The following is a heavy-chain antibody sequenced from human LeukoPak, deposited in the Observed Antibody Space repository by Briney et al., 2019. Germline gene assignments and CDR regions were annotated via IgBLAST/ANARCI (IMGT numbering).Heavy chain of an antibody. J-gene: IGHJ4*02. D-gene: IGHD2-2*01. V-gene: IGHV1-46*01. CDR3: ARDLAGIVVVPAYDY. CDR1: GYTFTSYH. CDR2: INPSGGTT. Sequence: GASVKVSCKASGYTFTSYHMHWVRQAPEQGLEWMGIINPSGGTTNYAQKFRGRVTMTRDMSTSTVYMELSSLRSEDTAVYYCARDLAGIVVVPAYDYWGQGTLVTVSS.